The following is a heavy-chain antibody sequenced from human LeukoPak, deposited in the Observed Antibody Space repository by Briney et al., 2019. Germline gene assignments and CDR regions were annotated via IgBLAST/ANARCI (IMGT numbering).Heavy chain of an antibody. D-gene: IGHD3-16*01. CDR2: ISWNSGTI. CDR3: AKDGGGFSRFDY. Sequence: SGGSLRLSCAASGFTFDDYAMHWVRQAPGKGLEWVSGISWNSGTIGYADSVKGRFTISRDNAKNSLYLQMNSLRAEDTAVYYCAKDGGGFSRFDYWGQGTLVTVSS. V-gene: IGHV3-9*01. J-gene: IGHJ4*02. CDR1: GFTFDDYA.